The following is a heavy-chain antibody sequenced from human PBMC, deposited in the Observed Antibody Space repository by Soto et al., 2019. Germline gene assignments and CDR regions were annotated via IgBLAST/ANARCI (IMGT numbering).Heavy chain of an antibody. D-gene: IGHD2-2*01. CDR2: IYHSGST. J-gene: IGHJ4*02. V-gene: IGHV4-30-2*01. CDR1: GGSISSGGYS. CDR3: ARGRLVPAVNFDY. Sequence: SETLSLTCAVSGGSISSGGYSWSWIRQPPGKGLGWIGYIYHSGSTYYNPSLKSRVTISVDRSKNQFSLKVNSVTAADTAVYYCARGRLVPAVNFDYWGLGTLVTVSS.